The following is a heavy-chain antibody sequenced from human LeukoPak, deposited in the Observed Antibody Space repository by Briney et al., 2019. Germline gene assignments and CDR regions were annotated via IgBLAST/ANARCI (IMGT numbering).Heavy chain of an antibody. CDR3: AAGDSSGYYGTSYYYYYGMDV. Sequence: GASVKVSCKASGGTFSSYAISWVRQAPGQGLEWMGRIIPILGIANYAQKFQGRVTITADKSTSTAYMELSSLRSEDTAVYYCAAGDSSGYYGTSYYYYYGMDVWGQGTTVTVSS. J-gene: IGHJ6*02. D-gene: IGHD3-22*01. CDR2: IIPILGIA. CDR1: GGTFSSYA. V-gene: IGHV1-69*04.